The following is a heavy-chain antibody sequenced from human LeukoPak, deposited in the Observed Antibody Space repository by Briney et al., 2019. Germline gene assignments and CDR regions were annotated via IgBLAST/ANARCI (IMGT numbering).Heavy chain of an antibody. D-gene: IGHD2-15*01. CDR3: ARVAADSGGSAYRWFDS. J-gene: IGHJ5*01. CDR2: ISSSGGTI. Sequence: PGGSLRLSCAASGLTLSSYEMNWVRQAPGRGLEWVSYISSSGGTIYYADSVRGRFTISRDNAKNSLFLQMNSLRVEDTAVYYCARVAADSGGSAYRWFDSWGQGTLVTVSS. V-gene: IGHV3-48*03. CDR1: GLTLSSYE.